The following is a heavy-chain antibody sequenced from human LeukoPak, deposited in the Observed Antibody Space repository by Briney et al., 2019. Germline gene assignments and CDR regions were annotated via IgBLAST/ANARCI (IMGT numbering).Heavy chain of an antibody. J-gene: IGHJ6*03. V-gene: IGHV3-23*01. Sequence: GGSLRFSCAASGFTFSSYAMSWVRQAPGKGLEWVSAISGSGGSTYYADSVKGRFTISRDNSKNTLYLQMNSLRAEDTAVYYCAKRGITIFGVVPPGYYYMDVWGKGTTVTVSS. CDR2: ISGSGGST. CDR1: GFTFSSYA. CDR3: AKRGITIFGVVPPGYYYMDV. D-gene: IGHD3-3*01.